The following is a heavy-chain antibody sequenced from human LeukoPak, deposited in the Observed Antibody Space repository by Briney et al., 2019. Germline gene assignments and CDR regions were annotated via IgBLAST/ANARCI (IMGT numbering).Heavy chain of an antibody. V-gene: IGHV4-31*03. D-gene: IGHD1-26*01. CDR1: GGSISSGGYY. J-gene: IGHJ5*02. CDR3: TKREGPMSGSYDYFDP. CDR2: IYYSGST. Sequence: PSETLSLTCTVSGGSISSGGYYWSWIRQHPGKGLEWIGCIYYSGSTYYNPSLKSRVTISVDTSKNQFSLKLSSVTAADTAMYYCTKREGPMSGSYDYFDPWGQGTLVTVS.